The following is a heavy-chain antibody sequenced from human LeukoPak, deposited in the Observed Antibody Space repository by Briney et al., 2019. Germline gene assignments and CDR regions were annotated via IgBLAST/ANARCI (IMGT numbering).Heavy chain of an antibody. CDR3: ARASRDGYNQQLDY. J-gene: IGHJ4*02. CDR2: TYYRSKWYN. V-gene: IGHV6-1*01. CDR1: GDSVSSNSAA. Sequence: SQTLSLTCAISGDSVSSNSAAWNWIRQSPSRGLEWLGRTYYRSKWYNDYAVSVKSRITINPDTSKNQFSLQLNSVTPEDTAVYYRARASRDGYNQQLDYWGQGTLVTVSS. D-gene: IGHD5-24*01.